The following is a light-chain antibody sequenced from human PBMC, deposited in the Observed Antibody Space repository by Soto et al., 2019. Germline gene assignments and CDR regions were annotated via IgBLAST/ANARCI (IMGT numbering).Light chain of an antibody. CDR3: AAWDDSLSVDVV. J-gene: IGLJ2*01. CDR2: RNN. CDR1: SSNIGSNY. V-gene: IGLV1-47*01. Sequence: QSVLTQPPSASGTPGQRVTISCSGSSSNIGSNYVYWYQQLPGTAPKLLIYRNNQRPSGVPDRFSGSKSGTSASLAISGLRSEDEADYHCAAWDDSLSVDVVFGGGTKVTVL.